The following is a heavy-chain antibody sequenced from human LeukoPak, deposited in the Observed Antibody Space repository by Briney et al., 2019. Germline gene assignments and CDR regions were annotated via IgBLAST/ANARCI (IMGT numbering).Heavy chain of an antibody. Sequence: ASVKVSCKASGYTFTCYGISWVRQAPGQGLEWMGWISAYNGNTNYAQKLQGRVTMTTDTSTSTAYMELRSLRSDDTAVYYCARGSYDFWSGYSDYWGQGTLVTVSS. J-gene: IGHJ4*02. V-gene: IGHV1-18*01. CDR1: GYTFTCYG. D-gene: IGHD3-3*01. CDR3: ARGSYDFWSGYSDY. CDR2: ISAYNGNT.